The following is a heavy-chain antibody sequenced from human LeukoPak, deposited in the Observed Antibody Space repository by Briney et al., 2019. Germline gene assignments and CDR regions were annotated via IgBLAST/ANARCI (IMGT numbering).Heavy chain of an antibody. D-gene: IGHD4/OR15-4a*01. Sequence: SETLSLTCTVSGGSISRYYWSWVRQPAGKGLEWIARISTSGGTNYTPSLKSRVTMSVDTSKTQFSLRLSSVTAADTAVYYCASGGAISYSFDYCGQGTLVTVSS. CDR1: GGSISRYY. V-gene: IGHV4-4*07. CDR3: ASGGAISYSFDY. J-gene: IGHJ4*02. CDR2: ISTSGGT.